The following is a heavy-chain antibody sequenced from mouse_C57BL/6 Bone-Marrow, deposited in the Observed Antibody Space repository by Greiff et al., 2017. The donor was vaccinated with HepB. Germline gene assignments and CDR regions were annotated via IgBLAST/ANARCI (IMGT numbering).Heavy chain of an antibody. V-gene: IGHV10-1*01. CDR1: GFSFNTYA. CDR2: IRSKSNNYAT. CDR3: VRHESSYDYEDYYAMDY. Sequence: EVQAVESGGGLVQPKGSLKLSCAASGFSFNTYAMNWVRQAPGKGSEWVARIRSKSNNYATYYADSVKDRFTISRDDSESMLYLQMNNLKTEDTAMYYCVRHESSYDYEDYYAMDYWGQGTSVTVSS. D-gene: IGHD2-4*01. J-gene: IGHJ4*01.